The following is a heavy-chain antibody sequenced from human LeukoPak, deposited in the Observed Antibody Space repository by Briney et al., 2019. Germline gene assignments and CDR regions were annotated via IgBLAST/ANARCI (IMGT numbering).Heavy chain of an antibody. V-gene: IGHV3-30*18. J-gene: IGHJ6*04. CDR2: ISYDGSNK. D-gene: IGHD5-12*01. CDR1: GFTFSSYG. Sequence: PGGSLRLSCAASGFTFSSYGMHWVRQAPGKGLEWVAVISYDGSNKYYADSVKGRFTISRDNSKNTLYLQMNSLRAEDTAVYYCAKVASPLDVWGKGTTVTVSS. CDR3: AKVASPLDV.